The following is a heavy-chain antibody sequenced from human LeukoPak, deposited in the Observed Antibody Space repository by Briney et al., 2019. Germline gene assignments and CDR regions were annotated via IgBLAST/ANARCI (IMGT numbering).Heavy chain of an antibody. CDR2: IYSGGST. V-gene: IGHV3-66*01. CDR3: ARDRGQQLVLFAV. J-gene: IGHJ6*02. CDR1: GFTVSSNY. Sequence: PGGSLRLSCAASGFTVSSNYMSWVRQAPGKGLEWVSVIYSGGSTYYADSVKGRFIISRDNSKNTLYLQMNSLRAEDTAVYYCARDRGQQLVLFAVWGQGTTVTVSS. D-gene: IGHD6-13*01.